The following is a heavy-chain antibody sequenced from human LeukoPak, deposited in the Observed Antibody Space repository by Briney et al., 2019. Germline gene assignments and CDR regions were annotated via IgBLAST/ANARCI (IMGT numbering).Heavy chain of an antibody. Sequence: GGSLRLSCAASGFTFSTYWMSWVRHTPGKGLEWVANITQDGSDKYYVDSVRGRFTISRDDAKNSLYLQMQSLRDEDTAVYYCAGVEATGHQNLFRLWGYWGQGSPVTVSS. V-gene: IGHV3-7*01. CDR3: AGVEATGHQNLFRLWGY. D-gene: IGHD1-14*01. CDR2: ITQDGSDK. CDR1: GFTFSTYW. J-gene: IGHJ4*02.